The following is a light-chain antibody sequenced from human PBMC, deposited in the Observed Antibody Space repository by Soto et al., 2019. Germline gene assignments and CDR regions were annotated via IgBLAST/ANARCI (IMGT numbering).Light chain of an antibody. V-gene: IGLV2-14*03. CDR2: NVS. CDR1: SSDVGGYNY. CDR3: TSYTSSNTWV. Sequence: QSVLTQPASVSGSPGQSITISCTGTSSDVGGYNYVSWYQQHPGKAPKLMTYNVSNRPSGVSNRFSASKSGNTASLTISGLQAEDEADYYCTSYTSSNTWVFGGGTKLTVL. J-gene: IGLJ3*02.